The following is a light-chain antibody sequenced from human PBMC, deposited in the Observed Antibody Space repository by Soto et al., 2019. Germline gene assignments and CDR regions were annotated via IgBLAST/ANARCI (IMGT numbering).Light chain of an antibody. J-gene: IGLJ1*01. V-gene: IGLV2-23*02. Sequence: QSVLTQPASVSGSPGQSITISCTGTSSDVGSYNLVSWYQQHPGKAHKLMIYEVSKRPSGVSNRLSGSKSGNTASLTISWLQAEDEADYYCCSYAGSSTFVFGTGTKVTVL. CDR1: SSDVGSYNL. CDR3: CSYAGSSTFV. CDR2: EVS.